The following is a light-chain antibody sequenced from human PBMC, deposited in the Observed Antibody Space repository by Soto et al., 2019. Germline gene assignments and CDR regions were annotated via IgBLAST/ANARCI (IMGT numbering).Light chain of an antibody. CDR1: QGISSY. CDR2: AAS. Sequence: AIRMTQSPSAFSASTGDRVTITCRASQGISSYLAWYPQKPGKAPKRLIYAASTLQSGVPSRFSGGGSGTDFTLTISCLQSEDFATYYCQQYYSYPALTFGGGTKVEIK. V-gene: IGKV1-8*01. CDR3: QQYYSYPALT. J-gene: IGKJ4*01.